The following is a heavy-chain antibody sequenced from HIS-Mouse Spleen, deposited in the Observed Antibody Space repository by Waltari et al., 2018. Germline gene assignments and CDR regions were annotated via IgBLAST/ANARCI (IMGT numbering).Heavy chain of an antibody. CDR3: ARGPQAGGQDY. CDR1: GGSFSGYY. J-gene: IGHJ4*02. D-gene: IGHD3-16*01. CDR2: INHSGST. Sequence: QVQLQQWGAGLLKPSETLSLTCAVYGGSFSGYYWSWIRQPPGKGLEWIGEINHSGSTNYNPSRKSRVTISVDTSKNQFSLKLSSVTAADTAVYYCARGPQAGGQDYWGQGTLVTVSS. V-gene: IGHV4-34*01.